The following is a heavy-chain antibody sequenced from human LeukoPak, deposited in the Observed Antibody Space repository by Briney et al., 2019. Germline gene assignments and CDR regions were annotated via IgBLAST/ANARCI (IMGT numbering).Heavy chain of an antibody. J-gene: IGHJ6*04. CDR2: ISSSSSYI. D-gene: IGHD3-10*02. CDR3: AELGITMIGGV. CDR1: GFTFSSYS. V-gene: IGHV3-21*01. Sequence: GGSLRLSCAASGFTFSSYSMNWVRQAPGKGLEWVSSISSSSSYIYYADSVKGRFTISRDNSKNTLYLQMNSLRAEDTAVYYCAELGITMIGGVWGKGATVTISS.